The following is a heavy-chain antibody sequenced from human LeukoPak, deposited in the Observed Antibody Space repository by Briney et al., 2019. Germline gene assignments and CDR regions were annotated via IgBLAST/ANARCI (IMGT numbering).Heavy chain of an antibody. V-gene: IGHV3-7*03. J-gene: IGHJ4*02. CDR1: GSRFSGFW. CDR2: INQETSEK. CDR3: AREVDRSFGY. Sequence: PGGSLRLSCEASGSRFSGFWMSWVRQAPGKGPEWVANINQETSEKYYVDSVRGRFTISRDNAKNSLSLQMNSLRVEDTAVYYCAREVDRSFGYWGQGIMVTVSS. D-gene: IGHD2-15*01.